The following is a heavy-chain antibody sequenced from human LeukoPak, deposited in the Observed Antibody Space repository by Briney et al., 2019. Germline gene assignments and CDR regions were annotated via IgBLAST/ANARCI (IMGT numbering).Heavy chain of an antibody. J-gene: IGHJ4*02. V-gene: IGHV3-74*01. CDR2: LASDENNR. D-gene: IGHD3-16*01. Sequence: GGSLRLSCAASGLTISDSWIHWVRQVPGKGLMWVSRLASDENNRIYADSVKGPFTISRDNAKNTLFLQMNSLRVEDTGFYYCARDAGWGRLDSWGQGALVTVSS. CDR3: ARDAGWGRLDS. CDR1: GLTISDSW.